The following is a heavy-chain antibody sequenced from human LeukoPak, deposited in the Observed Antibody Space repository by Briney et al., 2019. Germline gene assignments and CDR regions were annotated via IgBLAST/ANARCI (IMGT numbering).Heavy chain of an antibody. J-gene: IGHJ4*02. CDR2: IYYSGST. V-gene: IGHV4-59*01. CDR3: AREAPDGGIFDY. CDR1: GGSISSYY. Sequence: PSETLSLTCTVSGGSISSYYWSWIRQPPGKGLEWIGYIYYSGSTNYNPSLKSRVTISVDTSKNQFSLKPSSVTAADTAVYYCAREAPDGGIFDYWGQGTLVTVSS. D-gene: IGHD2-15*01.